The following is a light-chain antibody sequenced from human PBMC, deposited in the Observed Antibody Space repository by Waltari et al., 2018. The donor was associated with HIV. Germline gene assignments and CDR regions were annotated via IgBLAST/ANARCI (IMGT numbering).Light chain of an antibody. Sequence: DIQLTQSPSSLSASVGDRVTIACPASQSISTYLNWYQLKPGKAPKLLISAASTLQSGVPSRFSGSGSGTDFTLTLSSLQPEDFATYFCLQSYTSPLTFGPGTKVEIK. CDR1: QSISTY. J-gene: IGKJ3*01. V-gene: IGKV1-39*01. CDR3: LQSYTSPLT. CDR2: AAS.